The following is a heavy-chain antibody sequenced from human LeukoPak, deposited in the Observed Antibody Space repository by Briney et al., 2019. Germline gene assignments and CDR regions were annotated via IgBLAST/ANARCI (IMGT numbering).Heavy chain of an antibody. D-gene: IGHD2-2*01. V-gene: IGHV4-34*01. Sequence: SETLSLTCAVYGAPFSGYYWSWIRQPPGKGLEWLGEINHSGSTNYNPSLKSRVTISVDTSKNQFSLKLSSVTAADTAVYYCARGGRGHIVVVPAALWFDPWGQGTLVTVSS. CDR1: GAPFSGYY. J-gene: IGHJ5*02. CDR3: ARGGRGHIVVVPAALWFDP. CDR2: INHSGST.